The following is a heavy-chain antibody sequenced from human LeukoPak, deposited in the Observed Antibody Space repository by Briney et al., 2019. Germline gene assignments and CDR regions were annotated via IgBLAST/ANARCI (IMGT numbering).Heavy chain of an antibody. CDR2: ISAYNGNT. V-gene: IGHV1-18*01. CDR1: GYTFTSYG. CDR3: ARVDSSGYYYAMTDY. J-gene: IGHJ4*02. D-gene: IGHD3-22*01. Sequence: ASVKVSCKASGYTFTSYGISWVRQAPGQGLEWMGWISAYNGNTNYAQKLQGRVTMTTDTSTSTAYMELRSLRSDDTAVYYCARVDSSGYYYAMTDYWGQGTLVTVSS.